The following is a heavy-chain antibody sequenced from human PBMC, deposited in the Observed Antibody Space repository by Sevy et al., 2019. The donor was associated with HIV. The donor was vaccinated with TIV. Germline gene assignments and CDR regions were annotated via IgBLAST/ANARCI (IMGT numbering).Heavy chain of an antibody. Sequence: GGSLRLSCEASGLTFSSYGMHWVRQAPGKGLEWVAVISDDGSNKYYADSVKGRFTISRDNSKNTLYLQMNSLRAEDTAVYYCAKDFNYYGSGSYFDYWGQGTLVTVSS. CDR3: AKDFNYYGSGSYFDY. CDR2: ISDDGSNK. D-gene: IGHD3-10*01. V-gene: IGHV3-30*18. J-gene: IGHJ4*02. CDR1: GLTFSSYG.